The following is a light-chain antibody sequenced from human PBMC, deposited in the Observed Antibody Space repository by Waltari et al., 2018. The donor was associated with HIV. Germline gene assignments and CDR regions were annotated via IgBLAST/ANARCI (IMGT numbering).Light chain of an antibody. V-gene: IGLV2-14*01. Sequence: QSALTQPASVSGSPGQSLSISCTGTSSDVGGYNAVSWYQQHPAKAPKLVILEVSNRPAGVSNRFAGSDSGNRASLTSSGLQAEDEAYYYCSSDTSSDTVVFGGGTKVTVL. CDR3: SSDTSSDTVV. CDR2: EVS. J-gene: IGLJ2*01. CDR1: SSDVGGYNA.